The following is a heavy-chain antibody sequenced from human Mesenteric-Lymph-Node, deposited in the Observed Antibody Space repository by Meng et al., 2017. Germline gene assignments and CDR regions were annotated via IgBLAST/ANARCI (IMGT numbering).Heavy chain of an antibody. CDR2: IYHGGNI. CDR3: VRDTRRGGGWFDP. V-gene: IGHV4-30-2*01. J-gene: IGHJ5*02. CDR1: GDSITSGDYS. Sequence: LPPQHPRSGLGKPSPPLSLTCAVSGDSITSGDYSWTWIRQPPGKGLEWIGYIYHGGNIYYTPSLRSRVTISVDKSRNQFSLKLTSVSAADTAVYYCVRDTRRGGGWFDPWGQGTLVTVSS. D-gene: IGHD3-10*01.